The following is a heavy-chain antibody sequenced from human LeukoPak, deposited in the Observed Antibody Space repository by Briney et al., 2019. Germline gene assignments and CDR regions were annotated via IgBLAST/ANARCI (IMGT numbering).Heavy chain of an antibody. Sequence: SGTLSLTCAVSGGSISSMWWSWVRQPPGKGLEWIGYIYYSGSTNYNPSLKSRVTISVDTSKNQFSLKLSSVTAADTAVYYCARDLVMVRGGLDYWGQGTLVTVSS. CDR2: IYYSGST. J-gene: IGHJ4*02. V-gene: IGHV4-59*01. D-gene: IGHD3-10*01. CDR3: ARDLVMVRGGLDY. CDR1: GGSISSMW.